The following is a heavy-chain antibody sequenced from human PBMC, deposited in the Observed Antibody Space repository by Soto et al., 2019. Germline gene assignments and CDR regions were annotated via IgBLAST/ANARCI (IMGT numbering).Heavy chain of an antibody. V-gene: IGHV1-69*18. D-gene: IGHD6-19*01. CDR2: IIPIFRST. Sequence: QVQLVQSGAEVKKPGSSVKVSCKASGGTFNSYALTWVRQAPGHGLEWIGRIIPIFRSTNYAQKFQGRVTITANVSTSTGSMELGSLGADDRAVYYCARVLQPPYGSGWRSLYWDFDLWGRGTLVTVSA. CDR3: ARVLQPPYGSGWRSLYWDFDL. J-gene: IGHJ2*01. CDR1: GGTFNSYA.